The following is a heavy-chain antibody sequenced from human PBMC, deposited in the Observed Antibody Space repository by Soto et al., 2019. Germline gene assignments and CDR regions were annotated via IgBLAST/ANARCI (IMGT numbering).Heavy chain of an antibody. CDR1: GGTFSSYA. J-gene: IGHJ4*02. D-gene: IGHD5-12*01. CDR3: ARVRDGYNLYYFDY. CDR2: IIPIFGTA. Sequence: SVKVSCKASGGTFSSYAISWVRQAPGQGLEWMGGIIPIFGTANNAQKFQGRVTITADKSTSTAYMELSSLRSEDTAVYYCARVRDGYNLYYFDYWGQGTLVTVS. V-gene: IGHV1-69*06.